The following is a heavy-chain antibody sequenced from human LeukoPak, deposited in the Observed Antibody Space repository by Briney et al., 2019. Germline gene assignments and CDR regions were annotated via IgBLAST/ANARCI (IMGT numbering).Heavy chain of an antibody. J-gene: IGHJ4*02. V-gene: IGHV4-59*01. Sequence: SETLSLTCTVSGGSISSYYWSWIRQPPGKGLEWIGYIYYSGSTNYNPSLKSRVTISVDTSKNQFSLKLSSVTAADTAVYYCARDLRDGYNIVILGYWGQGTLVTVSS. CDR2: IYYSGST. CDR3: ARDLRDGYNIVILGY. CDR1: GGSISSYY. D-gene: IGHD5-24*01.